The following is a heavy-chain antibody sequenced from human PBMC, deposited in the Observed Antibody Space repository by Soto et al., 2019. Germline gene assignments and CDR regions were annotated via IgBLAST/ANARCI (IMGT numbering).Heavy chain of an antibody. CDR2: IIHLLETT. Sequence: QARLLQSGAVVQMPGSSVKVSCTASTDPFRTSSFIWVRQAPGHGLVYMATIIHLLETTYFTDAFEGRVTLSADRYTKTVYMEVIRPNVDDTALYFCARSGLRQPHTPYLFYGVDVWGQGTSVTVSS. J-gene: IGHJ6*02. D-gene: IGHD6-25*01. CDR3: ARSGLRQPHTPYLFYGVDV. V-gene: IGHV1-69*08. CDR1: TDPFRTSS.